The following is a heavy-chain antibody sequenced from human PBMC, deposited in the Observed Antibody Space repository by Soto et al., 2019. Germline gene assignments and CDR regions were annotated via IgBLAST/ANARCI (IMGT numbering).Heavy chain of an antibody. CDR2: ISTNKGNT. Sequence: ASVKVSCKTSGYTFTSYGISWVRQAPGQGLEWMGWISTNKGNTNYAQKFQGRVTMTTDTSTSTAYMELRSLRSDDTAVYYCATRSPAFDDWGQGTRVTVSS. J-gene: IGHJ4*02. CDR3: ATRSPAFDD. CDR1: GYTFTSYG. V-gene: IGHV1-18*01.